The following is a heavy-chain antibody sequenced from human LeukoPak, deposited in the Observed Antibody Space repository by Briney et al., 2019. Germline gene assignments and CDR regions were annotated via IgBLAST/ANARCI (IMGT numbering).Heavy chain of an antibody. CDR2: ISSSSSYI. CDR3: ARALGLNTAMAS. J-gene: IGHJ4*02. CDR1: GFTFSSYA. V-gene: IGHV3-21*01. D-gene: IGHD5-18*01. Sequence: SGGSLRLSCAASGFTFSSYAMSWVRQAPGKWLEWVSSISSSSSYIYYADSVKGRFTISRDNAKNSLYLQMNSLRAEDTAVYYCARALGLNTAMASWGQGTLVTVSS.